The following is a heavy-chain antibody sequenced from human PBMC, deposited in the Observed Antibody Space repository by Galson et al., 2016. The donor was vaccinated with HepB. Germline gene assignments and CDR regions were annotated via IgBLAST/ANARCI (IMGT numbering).Heavy chain of an antibody. D-gene: IGHD6-13*01. CDR1: GFTFSRYG. CDR3: ATPITGESSSWYGSFDD. J-gene: IGHJ4*02. CDR2: ILYDGSKK. V-gene: IGHV3-33*01. Sequence: SLRLSCAASGFTFSRYGMHWVRQAPGKGLEWVAVILYDGSKKYYADSVKGRFTISRDNSKNTLYLQMNSLRAEDTAVYYCATPITGESSSWYGSFDDWGQGTLVTVSS.